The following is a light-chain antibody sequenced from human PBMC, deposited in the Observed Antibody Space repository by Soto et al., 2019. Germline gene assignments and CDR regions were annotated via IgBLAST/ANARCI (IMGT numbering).Light chain of an antibody. CDR2: AAS. CDR3: QQGNSFPFT. J-gene: IGKJ3*01. Sequence: DIQMTLSPSSVSASEGDRVSITCRASQGISNWLAWYQQKPGRAPKLLIYAASSLQSGVSSRFSGSGSGTDFTLTISSLQPEDFATYYCQQGNSFPFTFGPGTKVDIK. V-gene: IGKV1D-12*01. CDR1: QGISNW.